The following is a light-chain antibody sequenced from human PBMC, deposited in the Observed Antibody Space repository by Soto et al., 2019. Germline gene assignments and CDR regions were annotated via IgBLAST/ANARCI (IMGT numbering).Light chain of an antibody. CDR1: SSDIGVSRS. J-gene: IGLJ1*01. CDR3: CSYEGKFF. CDR2: DVT. V-gene: IGLV2-11*01. Sequence: QSALTQPRAVSGSPGQSVTISCTGTSSDIGVSRSVSWYQQHPGKAPKLIISDVTKRPSGVPYRFSGSKSDNTASLIISGLQADDEADYYCCSYEGKFFFGTGTKVTVL.